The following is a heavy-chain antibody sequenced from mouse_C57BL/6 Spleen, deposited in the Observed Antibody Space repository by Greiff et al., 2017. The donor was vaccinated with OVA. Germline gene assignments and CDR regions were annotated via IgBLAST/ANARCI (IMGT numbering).Heavy chain of an antibody. CDR2: IDPSDSYT. CDR3: ARRWDVSWYFDV. D-gene: IGHD4-1*01. CDR1: GYTFTSYW. Sequence: VQLQQPGAELVMPGASVKLSCKASGYTFTSYWMHWVKQRPGQGLEWIGEIDPSDSYTNYNQKFKGKSTLTVDKSSSTAYMQLSSLTSEDSAVYYCARRWDVSWYFDVWGTGTTVTVSS. V-gene: IGHV1-69*01. J-gene: IGHJ1*03.